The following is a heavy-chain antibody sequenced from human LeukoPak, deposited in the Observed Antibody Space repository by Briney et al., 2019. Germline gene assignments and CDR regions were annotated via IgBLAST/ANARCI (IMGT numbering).Heavy chain of an antibody. CDR3: ARGPYDFWSGYFLDY. Sequence: PSQTLSLTCTVSGGSISSGDYYWSWIRQPPGKGLEWIGYIYYSGCTYYNPSLKSRVTISVDTSKNQFSLKLSSVTAADTAVYYCARGPYDFWSGYFLDYWGQGTLVTVSS. V-gene: IGHV4-30-4*01. J-gene: IGHJ4*02. CDR2: IYYSGCT. CDR1: GGSISSGDYY. D-gene: IGHD3-3*01.